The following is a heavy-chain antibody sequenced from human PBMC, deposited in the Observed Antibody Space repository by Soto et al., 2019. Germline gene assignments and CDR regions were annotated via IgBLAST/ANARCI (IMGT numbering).Heavy chain of an antibody. V-gene: IGHV1-2*02. CDR2: INPNSGGT. CDR1: GYTFTGYY. J-gene: IGHJ4*02. D-gene: IGHD6-6*01. CDR3: ARDRQLRYLFDY. Sequence: ASVKVSCEASGYTFTGYYMHWVLQAPGQGLEWMGWINPNSGGTNYAQKFQGRVTMTRDTSISTAYMELSRLRSDDTAVYYCARDRQLRYLFDYWGQGTLVTVSS.